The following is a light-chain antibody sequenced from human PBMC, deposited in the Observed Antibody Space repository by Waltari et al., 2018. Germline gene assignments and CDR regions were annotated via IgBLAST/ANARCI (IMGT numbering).Light chain of an antibody. V-gene: IGKV3-20*01. CDR3: QHHFRLPAT. Sequence: IMLTQSPGTLSLSPGERATLSCRASQSISRYLAWYQQKPGQAPRLLIYGASTRGTGIPDRFSGSGSGTDFSLTISGLEPEDSAVYYCQHHFRLPATFGQGTKVEIK. CDR2: GAS. CDR1: QSISRY. J-gene: IGKJ1*01.